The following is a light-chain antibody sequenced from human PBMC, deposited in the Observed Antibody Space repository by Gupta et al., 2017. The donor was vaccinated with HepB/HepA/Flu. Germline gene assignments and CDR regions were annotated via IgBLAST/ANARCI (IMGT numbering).Light chain of an antibody. CDR2: EAS. Sequence: EIVMTQSPATLSVSPGERATLSCRASQNIRNNLAWYQQKPGQAPRLLIYEASIRATGIPARFSGXGSXTDFTLXISSLQSEDFAVYYCHQYNNWLFGXGTKVDIK. V-gene: IGKV3-15*01. CDR1: QNIRNN. CDR3: HQYNNWL. J-gene: IGKJ3*01.